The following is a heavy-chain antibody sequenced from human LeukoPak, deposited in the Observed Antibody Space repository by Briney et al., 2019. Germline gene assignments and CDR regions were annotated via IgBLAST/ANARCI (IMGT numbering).Heavy chain of an antibody. D-gene: IGHD6-13*01. CDR3: TQNLVAAAGDH. CDR2: IKPDGSVG. Sequence: GGSLRLSCAASGFTFSNYWMTWVRQAPGKGLEWVANIKPDGSVGYYVDSVRGRFIISKDNAGNSLYLQLNSLRVEDTAVYYCTQNLVAAAGDHWGQGTLLIVSS. J-gene: IGHJ4*02. CDR1: GFTFSNYW. V-gene: IGHV3-7*01.